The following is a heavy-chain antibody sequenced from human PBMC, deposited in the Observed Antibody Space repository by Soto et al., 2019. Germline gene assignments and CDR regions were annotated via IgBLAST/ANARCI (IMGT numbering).Heavy chain of an antibody. J-gene: IGHJ4*02. D-gene: IGHD3-22*01. V-gene: IGHV1-69*12. CDR1: GGTFSSYA. CDR2: IIPIFGTA. Sequence: QVQLVQSGAEVKKPGSSVKVSCKASGGTFSSYAISWVRQAPGQGLEWMGGIIPIFGTANYAQKFQGRVTITADESTSTAYMELSSLRSEDTAVYYCARDLEGEWMSYYDSSGYYYWGQGTLVTVSS. CDR3: ARDLEGEWMSYYDSSGYYY.